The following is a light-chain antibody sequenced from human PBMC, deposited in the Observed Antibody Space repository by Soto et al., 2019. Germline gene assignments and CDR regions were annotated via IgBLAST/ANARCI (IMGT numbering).Light chain of an antibody. Sequence: EIVLTQSPGTLSLSPGERATLSCRASQSVTSSYLAWYQQTPGQAPRPLIYGASTRATGIPDRFSGSGSDTDFTLTISRLEPEDFAVYYCQQYGSSPSTFGQGTKVEIK. CDR3: QQYGSSPST. CDR2: GAS. V-gene: IGKV3-20*01. CDR1: QSVTSSY. J-gene: IGKJ1*01.